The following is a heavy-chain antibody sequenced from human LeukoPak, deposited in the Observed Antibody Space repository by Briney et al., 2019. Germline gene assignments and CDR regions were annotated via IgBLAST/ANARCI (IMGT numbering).Heavy chain of an antibody. CDR3: ARDYASGSWYSDY. J-gene: IGHJ4*02. D-gene: IGHD3-10*01. V-gene: IGHV1-18*01. Sequence: GASVKVSCKASGYTFTKYDFSWVRQAPGQGLEWMGWISGYNGNTNYAQKLQGRVTMTMDTSTSTAYMELRSLRSDDTAVYYCARDYASGSWYSDYWGQGTLVTGSS. CDR1: GYTFTKYD. CDR2: ISGYNGNT.